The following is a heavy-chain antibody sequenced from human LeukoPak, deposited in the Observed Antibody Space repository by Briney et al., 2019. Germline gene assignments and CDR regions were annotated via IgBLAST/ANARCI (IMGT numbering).Heavy chain of an antibody. Sequence: GRSLRLSCAASGFTFSSYAMHWVRQAPGKGLEWVAVISYDGSNKYYADSVKGRFTISRDNSKNTLYLQMNSLRAEDTAVYYCARDKMPQQLVAQVFDYWGQGTLVTVSS. D-gene: IGHD6-13*01. J-gene: IGHJ4*02. CDR3: ARDKMPQQLVAQVFDY. V-gene: IGHV3-30-3*01. CDR2: ISYDGSNK. CDR1: GFTFSSYA.